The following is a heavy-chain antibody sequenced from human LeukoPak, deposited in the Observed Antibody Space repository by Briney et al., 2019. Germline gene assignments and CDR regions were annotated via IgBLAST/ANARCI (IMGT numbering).Heavy chain of an antibody. CDR1: GFTFSSY. V-gene: IGHV3-30*18. Sequence: GRSLRLSCAASGFTFSSYVHWVRQAPGKGLEWVAVISYDGSNKYYADSVKGRFTISRDNSKNTLYLQMNSLRAEDTAVYYCAKDESGSYYLVDYYYYGMDVWGKGTTVTVSS. D-gene: IGHD3-10*01. CDR3: AKDESGSYYLVDYYYYGMDV. J-gene: IGHJ6*04. CDR2: ISYDGSNK.